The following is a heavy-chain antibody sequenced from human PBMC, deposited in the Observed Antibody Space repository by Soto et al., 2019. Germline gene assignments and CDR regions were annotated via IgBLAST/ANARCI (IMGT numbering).Heavy chain of an antibody. CDR3: AGFGVGDRDDK. Sequence: ASVKVSCKASGYTFTSYGISWVRQAPGQGLEWMGWISAYNGNTNYAQKLQGRVTMTTDTSTSTAYMELRSLRSAADTAVYFCAGFGVGDRDDKWGQGTLVTVSS. D-gene: IGHD2-8*01. V-gene: IGHV1-18*04. J-gene: IGHJ4*02. CDR1: GYTFTSYG. CDR2: ISAYNGNT.